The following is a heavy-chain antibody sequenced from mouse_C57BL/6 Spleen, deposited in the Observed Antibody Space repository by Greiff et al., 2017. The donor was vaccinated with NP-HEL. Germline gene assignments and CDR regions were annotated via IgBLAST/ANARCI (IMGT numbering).Heavy chain of an antibody. V-gene: IGHV5-6*01. Sequence: EVQLVESGGDLVKPGGSLKLSCAASGFTFSSYGMSWVRQTPDKRLEWVATISSGGSYTYYPDSVKGRFPISRDNAKNTLYLQMSSLESEDTAMYYCASPISANYGGSFYAMDYWGQGTSVTVSS. D-gene: IGHD1-1*01. CDR3: ASPISANYGGSFYAMDY. CDR2: ISSGGSYT. CDR1: GFTFSSYG. J-gene: IGHJ4*01.